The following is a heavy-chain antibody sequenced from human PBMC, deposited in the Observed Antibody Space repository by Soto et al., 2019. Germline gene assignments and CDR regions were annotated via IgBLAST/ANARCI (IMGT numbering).Heavy chain of an antibody. CDR3: ARAVPADIVVVPAADNFDY. CDR1: GGSFSGYY. D-gene: IGHD2-2*01. CDR2: INHSGST. Sequence: PSETLSLTCAVYGGSFSGYYWSWIRQPPGKGLEWIGEINHSGSTNYNPSLKSRVTISVDTSKNQFSLKLSSVTAADTAVYYCARAVPADIVVVPAADNFDYWGQGTLVTVSS. J-gene: IGHJ4*02. V-gene: IGHV4-34*01.